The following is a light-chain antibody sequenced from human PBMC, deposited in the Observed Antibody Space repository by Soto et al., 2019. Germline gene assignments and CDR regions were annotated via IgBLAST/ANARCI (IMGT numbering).Light chain of an antibody. Sequence: IVLTQSPGTLALSPGERATLSCRASQSVTSNYLAWYQQKPGQAPRLLIYDASSRATGIPDRFSGGGSGTDFTLTISRLEPEDFAVYYCQQCSSYPLTFGGRTKV. J-gene: IGKJ4*01. CDR2: DAS. CDR3: QQCSSYPLT. CDR1: QSVTSNY. V-gene: IGKV3-20*01.